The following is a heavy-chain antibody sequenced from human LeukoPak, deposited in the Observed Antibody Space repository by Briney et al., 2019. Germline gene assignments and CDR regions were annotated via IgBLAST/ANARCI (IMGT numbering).Heavy chain of an antibody. CDR3: ARDRASLPNYDFWSGYYRYYYGMDV. Sequence: ASVKVSCKASGYTFTSYAMNWVQQAPGQGLEWMGWINTNTGNPTYAQGFTGRFVFSLDTSVSTAYLQISSLKAEDTAVYYCARDRASLPNYDFWSGYYRYYYGMDVWGQGTTVTVSS. D-gene: IGHD3-3*01. CDR2: INTNTGNP. V-gene: IGHV7-4-1*02. CDR1: GYTFTSYA. J-gene: IGHJ6*02.